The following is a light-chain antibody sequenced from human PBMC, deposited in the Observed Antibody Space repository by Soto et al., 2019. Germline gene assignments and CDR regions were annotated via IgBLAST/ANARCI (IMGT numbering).Light chain of an antibody. Sequence: QTVVTQEPSFSVSPGGTVTLTCGLSSGSVSTTYYPSWYQQTPGQSPRTLIYNTDTHSSGVPDRFSGSILGNKAALTITGAQADNESHYYCVLYMGSGISEFGGGTKLTVL. V-gene: IGLV8-61*01. CDR2: NTD. CDR1: SGSVSTTYY. J-gene: IGLJ3*02. CDR3: VLYMGSGISE.